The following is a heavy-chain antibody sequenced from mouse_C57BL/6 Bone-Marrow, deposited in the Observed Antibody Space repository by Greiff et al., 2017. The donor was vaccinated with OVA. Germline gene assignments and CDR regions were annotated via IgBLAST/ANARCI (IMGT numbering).Heavy chain of an antibody. CDR1: GYTFTSYW. Sequence: QVQLKQPGAELVMPGASVKLSCKASGYTFTSYWMHWVKQRPGQGLEWIGEIDPSDSYTNYNQKFKGKSTLTVDKSSSTAYMQLSSLTSEDSAVYYCAREGDYYGSSPFFDYWGQGTTLTVSS. J-gene: IGHJ2*01. V-gene: IGHV1-69*01. CDR3: AREGDYYGSSPFFDY. CDR2: IDPSDSYT. D-gene: IGHD1-1*01.